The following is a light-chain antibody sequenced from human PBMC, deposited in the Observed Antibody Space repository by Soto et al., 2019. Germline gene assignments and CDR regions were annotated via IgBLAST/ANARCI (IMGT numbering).Light chain of an antibody. Sequence: DIQLTQSPFFLSASVGDRVTITCRASQGISSYLVWYQQKAGTAPKSLIYAASTLRTGVPSRFSGSRSGTDFTLTISSLQPEDVATYYCQKCKVAPFTFGGGTKVDIK. CDR3: QKCKVAPFT. J-gene: IGKJ4*01. CDR2: AAS. V-gene: IGKV1-9*01. CDR1: QGISSY.